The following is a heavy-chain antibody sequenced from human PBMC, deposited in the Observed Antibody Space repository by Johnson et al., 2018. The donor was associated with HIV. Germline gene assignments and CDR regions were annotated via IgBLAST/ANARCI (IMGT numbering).Heavy chain of an antibody. J-gene: IGHJ3*02. D-gene: IGHD3-10*01. CDR1: GFTFSSYW. Sequence: VQLVESGGGLVQPGGSLRLSCAASGFTFSSYWMSWVRQAPGKGLEWVANIKQDGSEKYYVDSMKGRFTISRDNAKNSLYLQMNSLRAEDTAVYYCARDPLLHGSTFDMWGPGTMVTVSS. CDR2: IKQDGSEK. V-gene: IGHV3-7*01. CDR3: ARDPLLHGSTFDM.